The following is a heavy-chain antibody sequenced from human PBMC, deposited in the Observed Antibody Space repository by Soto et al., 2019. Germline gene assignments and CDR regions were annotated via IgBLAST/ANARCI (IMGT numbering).Heavy chain of an antibody. V-gene: IGHV4-31*03. CDR3: ARGRRMVTVHYYYYGMDV. CDR1: GGSISSGGYY. J-gene: IGHJ6*02. CDR2: IYYSGST. Sequence: PSETLSLTCTVSGGSISSGGYYWSWIRQHPGKGLEWIGYIYYSGSTYYNPSLKSRVTISVDTSKNHFSLKLSSVTAADTALFYCARGRRMVTVHYYYYGMDVWGQGTTVTVSS. D-gene: IGHD5-18*01.